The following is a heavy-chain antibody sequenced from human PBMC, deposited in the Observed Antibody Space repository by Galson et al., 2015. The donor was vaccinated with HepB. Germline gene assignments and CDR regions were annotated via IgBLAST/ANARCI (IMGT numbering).Heavy chain of an antibody. Sequence: SVKVSCKASGYTFTSYYMHWVRRAPGQGLEWMGIINPSGGSTSYAQKLQGKVTMTRDTSTSTVYMELSSLRSEDTAVYYCAREGSSGWPRGYNWFDPWGQGTLVTVSS. CDR2: INPSGGST. CDR3: AREGSSGWPRGYNWFDP. CDR1: GYTFTSYY. J-gene: IGHJ5*02. V-gene: IGHV1-46*04. D-gene: IGHD6-19*01.